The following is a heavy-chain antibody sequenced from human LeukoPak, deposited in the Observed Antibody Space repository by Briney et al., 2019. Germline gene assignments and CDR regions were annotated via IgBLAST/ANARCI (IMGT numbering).Heavy chain of an antibody. CDR2: IYYSGST. Sequence: SETLSLTCTVSGGSISRGGYFWSWIRQHPGKGLEWIGHIYYSGSTSYNPSLKSRVTISRDTSKNQFSLKLSSVTAADTAVYCARPSYGLEVDYWGQGTLVTVSS. J-gene: IGHJ4*02. D-gene: IGHD1-26*01. V-gene: IGHV4-31*03. CDR3: ARPSYGLEVDY. CDR1: GGSISRGGYF.